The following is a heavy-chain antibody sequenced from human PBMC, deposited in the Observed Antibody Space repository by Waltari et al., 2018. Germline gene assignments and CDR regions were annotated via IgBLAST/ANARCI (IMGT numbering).Heavy chain of an antibody. CDR3: ARERPLLGGDYVI. V-gene: IGHV1-69*05. Sequence: VQLVQSGAEVKKPGATVKISCKASGYTFTDYYMHWVQQAPGKGLEWMGGIIPIFGTANYAQKFQGRVTITTDESTSTAYMELSSLRSEDTAVYYCARERPLLGGDYVIWGQGTMVTVSS. J-gene: IGHJ3*02. D-gene: IGHD4-17*01. CDR1: GYTFTDYY. CDR2: IIPIFGTA.